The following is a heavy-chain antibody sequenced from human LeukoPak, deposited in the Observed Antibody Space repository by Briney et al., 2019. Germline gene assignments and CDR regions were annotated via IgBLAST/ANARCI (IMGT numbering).Heavy chain of an antibody. CDR3: GRDLPTVTSIDY. D-gene: IGHD4-17*01. V-gene: IGHV3-21*06. CDR2: ISGSSGYI. Sequence: PGGSLRLSCAASGFTFSTYAMHWVRQAPGKGLEWVSSISGSSGYIFYADSVKGRFTISRDNAKNSLYLQMNSLRAEDTAVYYCGRDLPTVTSIDYWGQGTLVTVSS. CDR1: GFTFSTYA. J-gene: IGHJ4*02.